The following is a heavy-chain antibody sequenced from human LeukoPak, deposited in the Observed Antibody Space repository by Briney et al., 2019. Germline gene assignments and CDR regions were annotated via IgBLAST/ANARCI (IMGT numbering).Heavy chain of an antibody. Sequence: PSETLSLTCTVSGGSISSYYWGWIRQPPGKGLEWIGSIYYSGSTYYNPSLKSRVTISVDTSKNQFSLKLSSVTAADTAVYYCARLITVTVVLWGQGTLVTVSS. CDR1: GGSISSYY. V-gene: IGHV4-39*01. D-gene: IGHD4-11*01. CDR3: ARLITVTVVL. J-gene: IGHJ4*02. CDR2: IYYSGST.